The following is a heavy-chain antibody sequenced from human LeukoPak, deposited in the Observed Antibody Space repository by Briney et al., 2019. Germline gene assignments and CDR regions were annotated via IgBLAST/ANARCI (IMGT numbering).Heavy chain of an antibody. D-gene: IGHD6-13*01. V-gene: IGHV1-18*01. CDR2: ISAYNGNT. Sequence: ASVKVSCKASGGTFSSYAISWVRQAPGQGLEWMGWISAYNGNTNYAQKLQGRVTMTTDTSTSTAYMELRSLRSDDTAVYYCARAVAAADIDYWGQGTLVTVSS. CDR3: ARAVAAADIDY. CDR1: GGTFSSYA. J-gene: IGHJ4*02.